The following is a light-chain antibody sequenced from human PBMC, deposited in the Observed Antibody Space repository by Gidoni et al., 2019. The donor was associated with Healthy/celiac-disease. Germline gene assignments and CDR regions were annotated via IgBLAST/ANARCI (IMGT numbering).Light chain of an antibody. Sequence: ENEWTHSPGTLSLSPGERATLSCRASQSVSSSYLAWYQQKPGQAPRLLIYGASSRATGIPDRFSGSGSGTDFTLTISRLEPEDFAVYYCQQYGSSRTFGQGTKVEIK. CDR2: GAS. V-gene: IGKV3-20*01. CDR1: QSVSSSY. CDR3: QQYGSSRT. J-gene: IGKJ1*01.